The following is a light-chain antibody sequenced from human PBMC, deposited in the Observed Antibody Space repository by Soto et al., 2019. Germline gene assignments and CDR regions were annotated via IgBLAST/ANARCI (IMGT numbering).Light chain of an antibody. CDR2: DAS. CDR1: QRINSW. V-gene: IGKV1-5*01. J-gene: IGKJ1*01. Sequence: DIPMTQSPSTLSATVGDRVTITCRASQRINSWLAWYQQKPGKAPNLLIYDASTLESGVPSRFSGSGSGTEFTLTITSLQPGDFATYYCQQYEALWKFGQGTKVEIK. CDR3: QQYEALWK.